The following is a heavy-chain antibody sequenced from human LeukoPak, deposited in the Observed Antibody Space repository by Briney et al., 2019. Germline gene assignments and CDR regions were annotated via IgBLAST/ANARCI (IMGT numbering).Heavy chain of an antibody. V-gene: IGHV3-7*01. D-gene: IGHD1-7*01. J-gene: IGHJ4*02. CDR2: IRGDASRL. Sequence: GGSLRLSCVASGFSIGPFWMTWVRQAPGKGLEWVANIRGDASRLYYVDSVKGRFTISRDNAKNSLYLQMSNLRAEDTSVYYCARDRSPYGITGTTNYWGQGTLVTVSS. CDR1: GFSIGPFW. CDR3: ARDRSPYGITGTTNY.